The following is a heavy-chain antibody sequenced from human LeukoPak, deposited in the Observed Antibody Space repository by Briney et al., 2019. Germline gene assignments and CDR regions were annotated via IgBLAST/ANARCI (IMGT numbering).Heavy chain of an antibody. CDR3: ARGLKSYYGMDV. J-gene: IGHJ6*02. Sequence: GGSLRLSCAASGFTFSSYEMNWVRQAPGKGLGWVSYISSSGSTIYYADSVKGRFTISRDNAKNSLYLQMNSLRAEDTAVYYCARGLKSYYGMDVWGQGTTVTVSS. CDR2: ISSSGSTI. V-gene: IGHV3-48*03. CDR1: GFTFSSYE.